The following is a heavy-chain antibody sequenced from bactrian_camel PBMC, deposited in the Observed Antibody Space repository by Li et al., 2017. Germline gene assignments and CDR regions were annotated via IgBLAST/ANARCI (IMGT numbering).Heavy chain of an antibody. CDR3: ATLGYDCYSGSWCYGGRALSY. CDR1: GFTFSAYD. D-gene: IGHD3*01. CDR2: IHSAGSRT. J-gene: IGHJ4*01. Sequence: VQLVESGGGLVQPGGSLRLSCAASGFTFSAYDMSWVRQAPGKGLEWVATIHSAGSRTYYNDSAKGRFTISRDNAKNTLHLQMNRLITEDTSVYYCATLGYDCYSGSWCYGGRALSYWGQGTQVTVSS. V-gene: IGHV3S40*01.